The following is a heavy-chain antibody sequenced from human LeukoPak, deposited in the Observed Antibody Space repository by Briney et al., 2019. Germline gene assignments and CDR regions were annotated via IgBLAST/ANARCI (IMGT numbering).Heavy chain of an antibody. D-gene: IGHD1-1*01. V-gene: IGHV1-18*01. CDR1: GYTFTSYG. J-gene: IGHJ4*02. Sequence: GASVKVSCKASGYTFTSYGISWVRQAPGQGLEWMGWISAYNGNTNYAQKFQGRVTMTRDTSISTAYMELSRLRSDDTAVYYCARGYGTTGTTHDYWGQGTLVTVSS. CDR3: ARGYGTTGTTHDY. CDR2: ISAYNGNT.